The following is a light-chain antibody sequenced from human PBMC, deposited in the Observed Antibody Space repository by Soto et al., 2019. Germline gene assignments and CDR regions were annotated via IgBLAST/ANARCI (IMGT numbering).Light chain of an antibody. CDR2: RTS. CDR3: QQYNSFPGT. CDR1: QTIGTW. J-gene: IGKJ1*01. Sequence: DIQMTHSPSTLSASVGDRVTITCRASQTIGTWLAWYQQKPGKAPKLLISRTSTLESGVPSRFSGSGSGTEFTLTISSLQPDDFATYHCQQYNSFPGTFGQGTKVE. V-gene: IGKV1-5*03.